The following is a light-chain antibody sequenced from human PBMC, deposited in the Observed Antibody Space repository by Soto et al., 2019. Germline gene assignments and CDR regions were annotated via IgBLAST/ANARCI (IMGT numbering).Light chain of an antibody. V-gene: IGKV3-20*01. CDR2: GAS. Sequence: IVLTQSPATLSLSLGERVTLSCRASQSVSSYLAWYQQKPGQPPRLLIYGASNRATGIPDRLSGSGSGTDFTLTISRLEPEDFAVYYCQQYGSSGTFGQGTKVDI. CDR3: QQYGSSGT. J-gene: IGKJ1*01. CDR1: QSVSSY.